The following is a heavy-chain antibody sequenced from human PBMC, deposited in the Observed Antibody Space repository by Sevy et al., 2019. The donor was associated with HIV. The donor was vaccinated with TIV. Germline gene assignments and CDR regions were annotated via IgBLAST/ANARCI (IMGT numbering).Heavy chain of an antibody. Sequence: SETLSLTCTVSGGSISSYYWSWIRQPPGKGLEWIGYIYYSGSTNYNPSLKSRVTISVDTSKNQFSLKLSSVTAADTAVYYCASSGITGMDYWGQGTLVTVSS. CDR2: IYYSGST. CDR3: ASSGITGMDY. V-gene: IGHV4-59*01. D-gene: IGHD1-20*01. CDR1: GGSISSYY. J-gene: IGHJ4*02.